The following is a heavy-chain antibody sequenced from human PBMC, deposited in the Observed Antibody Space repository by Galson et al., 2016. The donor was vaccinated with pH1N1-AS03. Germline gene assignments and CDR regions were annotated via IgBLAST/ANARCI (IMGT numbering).Heavy chain of an antibody. D-gene: IGHD3-22*01. CDR3: ARQDSSGYFHALDM. J-gene: IGHJ3*02. V-gene: IGHV3-74*01. CDR1: GFTFTTYW. CDR2: INGEGAST. Sequence: SLRLSCAASGFTFTTYWMHWVRHAPGRGLVWVSSINGEGASTRGTDSVKGRFFISRDNAKNTVCLQMNSLRVEDTAGYYCARQDSSGYFHALDMWGQGTMVTVSS.